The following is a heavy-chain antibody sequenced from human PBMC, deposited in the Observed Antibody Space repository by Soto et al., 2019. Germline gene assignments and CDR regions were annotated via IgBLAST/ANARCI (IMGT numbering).Heavy chain of an antibody. Sequence: WETLSLTCAVSGYSISRDYFWGWIRQPPGKGLEWIASIYHSGSTYFNPSVKSRVIMSVDTSKNQFSLKLTSVTAADTAMYYCARGGYSGYDRYYFDYWGQGALVTVSS. CDR3: ARGGYSGYDRYYFDY. CDR1: GYSISRDYF. D-gene: IGHD5-12*01. J-gene: IGHJ4*02. V-gene: IGHV4-38-2*01. CDR2: IYHSGST.